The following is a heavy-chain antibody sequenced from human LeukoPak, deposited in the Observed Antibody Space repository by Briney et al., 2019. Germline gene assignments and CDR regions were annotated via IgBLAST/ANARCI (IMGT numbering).Heavy chain of an antibody. Sequence: PSETLSLTCTVSGGSISSYYWSWIRQPPGKGLEWIGYIYYTGSTNYNPSLKSRVTISVDTSKNQFSLKLSSVTAADTAVYYCAREYLDTGMTYWGQGTLVTVSS. CDR2: IYYTGST. V-gene: IGHV4-59*01. D-gene: IGHD5-18*01. CDR3: AREYLDTGMTY. CDR1: GGSISSYY. J-gene: IGHJ4*02.